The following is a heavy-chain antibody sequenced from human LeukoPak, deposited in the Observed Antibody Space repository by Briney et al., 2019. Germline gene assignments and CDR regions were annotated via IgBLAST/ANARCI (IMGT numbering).Heavy chain of an antibody. J-gene: IGHJ6*04. CDR3: ARTHGYYYGMDV. V-gene: IGHV4-59*01. CDR2: IYYSGST. CDR1: GGSISSYY. Sequence: PSETLSLTCTVSGGSISSYYWSWIRQLPGKGLEWIGYIYYSGSTNYNPSLKSRVTISVDTSKNQFSLKLSSVTAADTAVYYCARTHGYYYGMDVWGKGTTVTVSS.